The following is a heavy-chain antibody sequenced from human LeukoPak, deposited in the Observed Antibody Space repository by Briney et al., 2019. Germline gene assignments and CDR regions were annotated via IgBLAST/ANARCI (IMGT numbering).Heavy chain of an antibody. CDR1: GYTFTGYY. CDR3: ARDLGKKHIVVVTATKPDY. V-gene: IGHV1-2*02. Sequence: GASVKVSCKASGYTFTGYYMHWVRQAPGQGLEWMGWINPNSGGTNYAQKFQGRVTMTRDTSISTAYMELSRLRSDDTAVYYCARDLGKKHIVVVTATKPDYWGQGTLVTVSS. CDR2: INPNSGGT. D-gene: IGHD2-21*02. J-gene: IGHJ4*02.